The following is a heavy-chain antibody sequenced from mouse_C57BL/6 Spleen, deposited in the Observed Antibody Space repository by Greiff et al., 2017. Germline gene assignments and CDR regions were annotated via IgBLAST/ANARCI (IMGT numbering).Heavy chain of an antibody. Sequence: EVKLMESGPGLVKPSQSLSLTCSVTGYSITSGYYWNWIRQFPGNKLEWMGYISYDGSNNYNPSLKNRISITRDTSKNQFFLKLNSVTTEDTATYYCARDQGGAMDDWGQGTSVTVSS. D-gene: IGHD3-2*02. CDR2: ISYDGSN. CDR1: GYSITSGYY. V-gene: IGHV3-6*01. J-gene: IGHJ4*01. CDR3: ARDQGGAMDD.